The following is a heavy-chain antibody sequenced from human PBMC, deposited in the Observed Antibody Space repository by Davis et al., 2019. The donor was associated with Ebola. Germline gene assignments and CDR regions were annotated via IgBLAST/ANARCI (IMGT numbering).Heavy chain of an antibody. CDR1: GFTFGDSA. J-gene: IGHJ4*02. V-gene: IGHV3-23*01. CDR2: ISGSGGSI. D-gene: IGHD6-6*01. Sequence: GESLKISCTASGFTFGDSAISWVRQAPGKGLEWVSAISGSGGSIYYADSVKGRFTISRDNSKNTLYLQMNSLRAEDTAVYYCARGGYSSSSVFDYWGQGTLVTVSS. CDR3: ARGGYSSSSVFDY.